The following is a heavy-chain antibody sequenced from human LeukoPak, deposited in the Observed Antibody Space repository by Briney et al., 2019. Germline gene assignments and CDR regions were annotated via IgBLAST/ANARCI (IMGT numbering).Heavy chain of an antibody. J-gene: IGHJ4*02. CDR2: ISGYNGNT. Sequence: ASVKVSCKASGYTFTNYGISWVRQAPGQGLESVGRISGYNGNTDYAQKVEDRVTVTADTSTAYLELRSLTSDDTAVYYCARDHGDFVGVRLGFDSWGQGTLVTVSS. D-gene: IGHD4-17*01. CDR1: GYTFTNYG. V-gene: IGHV1-18*01. CDR3: ARDHGDFVGVRLGFDS.